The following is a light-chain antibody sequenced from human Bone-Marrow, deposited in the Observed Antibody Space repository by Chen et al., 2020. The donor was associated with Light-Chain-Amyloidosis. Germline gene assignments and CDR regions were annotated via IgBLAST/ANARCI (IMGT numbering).Light chain of an antibody. V-gene: IGKV1-39*01. J-gene: IGKJ1*01. CDR1: QSISSY. Sequence: IQMTQSPSSLSASVGDRVTITCRASQSISSYLNWYRQEPGKAPKLLIWAASSLHSGVPSRFSGSGSGTDFALSITSLQPEDFATYYCQQTFITPWTFGQGTRVEI. CDR3: QQTFITPWT. CDR2: AAS.